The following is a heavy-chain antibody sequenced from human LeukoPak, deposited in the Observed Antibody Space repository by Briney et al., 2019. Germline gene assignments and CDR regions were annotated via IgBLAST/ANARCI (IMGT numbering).Heavy chain of an antibody. Sequence: GGSLRLSCAAAGLTFTIYAMSWVRRAPQKGLEWASAISGSGGSTYYADYVKGRFTISRDNYKNTLYLQKNSLRAEDTAVYYCAEGHSSGYCFDAFDIWGQGTMVTVSS. J-gene: IGHJ3*02. CDR3: AEGHSSGYCFDAFDI. V-gene: IGHV3-23*01. CDR1: GLTFTIYA. D-gene: IGHD3-22*01. CDR2: ISGSGGST.